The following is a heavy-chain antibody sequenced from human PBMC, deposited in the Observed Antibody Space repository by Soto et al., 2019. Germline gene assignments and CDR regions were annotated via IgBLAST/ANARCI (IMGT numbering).Heavy chain of an antibody. D-gene: IGHD4-17*01. Sequence: GGSLRLSCAAAGFTFSSFGMHWVRQAPGTGMEWVALLSYDGSKEYYADSVKGRFSVSRDNSKNTLYLQMNSLRVEDTAVYFCATRLLRGTTLSVLDYWGRGTLVTVSS. J-gene: IGHJ4*02. V-gene: IGHV3-30*03. CDR1: GFTFSSFG. CDR3: ATRLLRGTTLSVLDY. CDR2: LSYDGSKE.